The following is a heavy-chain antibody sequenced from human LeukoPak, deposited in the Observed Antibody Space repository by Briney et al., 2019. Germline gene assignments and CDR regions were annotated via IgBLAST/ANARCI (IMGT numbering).Heavy chain of an antibody. V-gene: IGHV6-1*01. D-gene: IGHD3-22*01. CDR3: ARGTMIVVVKEDY. J-gene: IGHJ4*02. Sequence: SQTLSLTCAISGDGVSSNSAAWNWIRQSPSRGLEWLGRTYYRSKWNNDYAVSVKSRITINPDTSKNQFSLQLNSVTPEDTAVYYCARGTMIVVVKEDYWGQGTLVTVSS. CDR2: TYYRSKWNN. CDR1: GDGVSSNSAA.